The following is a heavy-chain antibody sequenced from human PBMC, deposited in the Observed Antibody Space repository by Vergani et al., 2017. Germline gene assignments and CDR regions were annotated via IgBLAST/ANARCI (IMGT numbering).Heavy chain of an antibody. CDR3: ARWGNEKRLDS. J-gene: IGHJ5*01. Sequence: QGQLVESEGGVVQPGRSLTLSCVASGFTFSSHGMHWVRQAPGKGLEWGAVIWYDGSNKYYGDPVKGRFTISRDNSKTTLYLQMNSLRVEDTAVYYCARWGNEKRLDSWGQGTLVTVSS. CDR1: GFTFSSHG. V-gene: IGHV3-33*01. CDR2: IWYDGSNK. D-gene: IGHD1-1*01.